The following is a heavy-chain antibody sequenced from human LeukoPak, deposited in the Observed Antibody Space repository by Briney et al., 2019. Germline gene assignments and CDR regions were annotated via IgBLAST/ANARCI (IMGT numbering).Heavy chain of an antibody. J-gene: IGHJ3*02. CDR3: ATDREDYDSSGYYLSDAFDI. V-gene: IGHV3-48*01. Sequence: PGGSLRLSCAVSGFTFSGYSMKWVRLAPGKGLEWVSFISSSSTTIYRADSVKGRFTVSRDNAKNSLYLQMDSLRAEDTAVYYCATDREDYDSSGYYLSDAFDIWGQGTMVTVSS. CDR1: GFTFSGYS. D-gene: IGHD3-22*01. CDR2: ISSSSTTI.